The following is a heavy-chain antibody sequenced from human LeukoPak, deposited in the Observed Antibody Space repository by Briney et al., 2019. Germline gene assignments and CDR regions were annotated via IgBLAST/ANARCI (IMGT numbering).Heavy chain of an antibody. CDR1: GGSISSYY. D-gene: IGHD2-21*01. J-gene: IGHJ3*02. V-gene: IGHV4-59*08. Sequence: PSETLSLTCTVSGGSISSYYWSWIRQPPGKGLEWIGYIYYSGSTNYNSSLKSRVTISVDTAKNQFSLKLSSVTAADTAVYYCARLSNSQDALDIWGLGTMVTVSS. CDR3: ARLSNSQDALDI. CDR2: IYYSGST.